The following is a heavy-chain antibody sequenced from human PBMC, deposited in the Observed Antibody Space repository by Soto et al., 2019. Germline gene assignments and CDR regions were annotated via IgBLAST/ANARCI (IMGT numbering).Heavy chain of an antibody. CDR1: GYTFTDYG. V-gene: IGHV1-18*04. J-gene: IGHJ4*02. D-gene: IGHD1-1*01. CDR3: AREEGISDWNAFDY. Sequence: GASVKVSCKASGYTFTDYGISWVRQAPGQGLEWMGWISTYNGNTIYAQKIQGRVTMTTDTSTSTAYVELRSLRSDDTAVYYCAREEGISDWNAFDYWGQGTLVPVSS. CDR2: ISTYNGNT.